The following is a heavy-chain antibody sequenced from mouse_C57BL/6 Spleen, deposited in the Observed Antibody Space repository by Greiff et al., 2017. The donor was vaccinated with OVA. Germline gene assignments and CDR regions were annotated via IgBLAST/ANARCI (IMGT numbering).Heavy chain of an antibody. CDR1: GYTFTSYW. V-gene: IGHV1-69*01. CDR2: IDPSDSYT. Sequence: QVQLQQPGAELVMPGASVKLSCKASGYTFTSYWMHWVKQRPGQGLEWIGEIDPSDSYTNYTQKFKGKSTLTVDKSSSTAYMQLSSLTSEDSAVYYCARAILTGTGYFDVWGTGTTVTVSA. J-gene: IGHJ1*03. D-gene: IGHD4-1*01. CDR3: ARAILTGTGYFDV.